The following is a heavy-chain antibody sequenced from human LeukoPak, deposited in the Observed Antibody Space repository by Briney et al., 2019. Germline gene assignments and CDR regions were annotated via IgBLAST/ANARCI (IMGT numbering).Heavy chain of an antibody. Sequence: ASVKVSCKVSGYTLTELSMHWVRQAPGKGLEWTGGFDPEDGETIYAQKFQGRVTMTEDTSTDTAYMELSSLRSEDTAVYYCATVFERRFLEWLLGYWGQGTLVTVSS. D-gene: IGHD3-3*01. CDR2: FDPEDGET. CDR1: GYTLTELS. J-gene: IGHJ4*02. CDR3: ATVFERRFLEWLLGY. V-gene: IGHV1-24*01.